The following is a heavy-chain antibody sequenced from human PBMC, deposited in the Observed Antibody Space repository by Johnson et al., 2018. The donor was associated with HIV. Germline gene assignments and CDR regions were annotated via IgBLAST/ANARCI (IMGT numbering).Heavy chain of an antibody. V-gene: IGHV3-20*04. J-gene: IGHJ3*01. CDR3: ARQHSYDSSGQGGGLDV. Sequence: EVQLVESGGGVVRPGRSLRLSCAGSGFIFDDYDMTWVRQAPGKGLEWVSGINWNGGRTAYADSVKGRFTISRENVNSSLYLQMNSLRAEDTALYYCARQHSYDSSGQGGGLDVWGQGTMVTVSS. CDR2: INWNGGRT. CDR1: GFIFDDYD. D-gene: IGHD3-22*01.